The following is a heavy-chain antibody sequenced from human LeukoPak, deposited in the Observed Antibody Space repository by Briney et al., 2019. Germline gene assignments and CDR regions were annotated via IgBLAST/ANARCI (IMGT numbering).Heavy chain of an antibody. D-gene: IGHD2-2*01. CDR3: ARDTCSSNICYLDY. CDR2: ISYDGSNK. CDR1: GFTFSFYA. V-gene: IGHV3-30*09. Sequence: PGGSLRLSCAASGFTFSFYAIHWVRQAPGKGLEWEAVISYDGSNKYYEDSVKGRFAISRDNSKNTLYLQMNSLRPEDTAVYYCARDTCSSNICYLDYWGQGTLVTVSS. J-gene: IGHJ4*02.